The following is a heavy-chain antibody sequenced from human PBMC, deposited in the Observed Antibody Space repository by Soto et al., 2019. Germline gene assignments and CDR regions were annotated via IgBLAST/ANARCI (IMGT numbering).Heavy chain of an antibody. CDR3: AKDEYYGYSSGWYHHY. CDR2: ISGSGGST. D-gene: IGHD6-19*01. J-gene: IGHJ4*02. V-gene: IGHV3-23*01. CDR1: VFPFSSYA. Sequence: PGGSLRLSCAASVFPFSSYAMSWVRQAPGKGLEWVSAISGSGGSTYYADSVKGRFTISRDNSKNTLYLQMNSLRAEDTAVYYCAKDEYYGYSSGWYHHYWGQGTLVTVSS.